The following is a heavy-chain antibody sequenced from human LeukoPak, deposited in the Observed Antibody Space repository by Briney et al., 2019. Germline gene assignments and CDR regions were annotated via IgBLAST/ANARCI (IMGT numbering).Heavy chain of an antibody. J-gene: IGHJ3*02. D-gene: IGHD6-13*01. CDR2: ISWNSGSI. V-gene: IGHV3-9*01. Sequence: PGGSLRLSCAASGFTFDDYAMHWVRQAPGKGLEWVSGISWNSGSIGYADSVKGRFTISRDNAKNSLYLQTNSLRAEDTALYYCAKTYSSSWYGFNDAFDIWGQGTMVTVSS. CDR3: AKTYSSSWYGFNDAFDI. CDR1: GFTFDDYA.